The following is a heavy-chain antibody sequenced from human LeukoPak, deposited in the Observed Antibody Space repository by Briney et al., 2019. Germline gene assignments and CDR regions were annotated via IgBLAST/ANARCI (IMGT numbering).Heavy chain of an antibody. J-gene: IGHJ4*02. D-gene: IGHD4-23*01. CDR2: IDSSGSTI. CDR3: ARVGLLVTQILYYFDY. CDR1: GFTFSTYS. Sequence: PGGSLRLSCSASGFTFSTYSMTWVRQAPGKGLEWVSYIDSSGSTIYYADSVRGRFTISRDNAKNSLFPQMNSLRDEDTAVYYCARVGLLVTQILYYFDYWGQGTLVTVSS. V-gene: IGHV3-48*02.